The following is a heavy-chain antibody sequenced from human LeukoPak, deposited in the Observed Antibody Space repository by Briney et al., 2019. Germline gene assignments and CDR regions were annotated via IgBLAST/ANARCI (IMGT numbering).Heavy chain of an antibody. Sequence: ASVKVSCKASGYTFTGYYMHWVRQAPGQGLEWMGWINPNSGGTNYAQKFQGRVTMTRDTSISTAYMELSRLRSDDTAVYYCARGGYCSSTSCYLIDYWGQGTLVTVS. V-gene: IGHV1-2*02. CDR1: GYTFTGYY. CDR3: ARGGYCSSTSCYLIDY. D-gene: IGHD2-2*01. J-gene: IGHJ4*02. CDR2: INPNSGGT.